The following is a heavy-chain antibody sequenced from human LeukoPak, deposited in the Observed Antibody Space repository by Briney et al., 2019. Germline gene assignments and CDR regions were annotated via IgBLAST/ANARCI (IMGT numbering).Heavy chain of an antibody. CDR1: GLTFNNYA. Sequence: PGGSLRLSCAASGLTFNNYAMSWVRQAPGKGLDWVSAITGSGGDTYHADSVKGRFTISRDNSKNTLYLQMDSLRAEDTAVYYCAKGSSSSRPYYFDYWGQGTLVTVSS. CDR2: ITGSGGDT. D-gene: IGHD6-6*01. CDR3: AKGSSSSRPYYFDY. J-gene: IGHJ4*02. V-gene: IGHV3-23*01.